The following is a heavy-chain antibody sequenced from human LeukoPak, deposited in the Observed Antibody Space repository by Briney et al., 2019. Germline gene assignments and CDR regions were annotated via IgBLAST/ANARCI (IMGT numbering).Heavy chain of an antibody. J-gene: IGHJ4*02. CDR3: AKESPNFDY. Sequence: GGSQRLSCAASGFTFSSYAMSWVRQAPGKGLEWVSVISGNGDSTYYSDSVKGRFTTSRDNSKNTLYLQMSSLRAEDTAVYYCAKESPNFDYWGQGTLVTVSS. CDR1: GFTFSSYA. CDR2: ISGNGDST. V-gene: IGHV3-23*01.